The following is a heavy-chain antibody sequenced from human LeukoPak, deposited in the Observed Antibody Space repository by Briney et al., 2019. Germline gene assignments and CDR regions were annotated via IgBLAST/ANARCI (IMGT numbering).Heavy chain of an antibody. CDR3: ARVDDY. Sequence: PSETLSLTCAVYGGSFSGYYWSWIRQPPGEGLEWIGEINHRRSTNYNPSLKGRVTISVDTSKNQFSLKMSSVTAADTAVYYCARVDDYWSQGTLVTVSS. J-gene: IGHJ4*02. CDR2: INHRRST. CDR1: GGSFSGYY. V-gene: IGHV4-34*01.